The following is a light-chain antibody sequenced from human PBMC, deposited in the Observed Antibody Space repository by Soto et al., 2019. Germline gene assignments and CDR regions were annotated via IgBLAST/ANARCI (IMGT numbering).Light chain of an antibody. J-gene: IGKJ2*01. CDR3: QQYYSTPPYT. CDR2: WAS. CDR1: QSVLYSSNNKNY. V-gene: IGKV4-1*01. Sequence: DIVMTQSPDSLAVSLGERATINCKSSQSVLYSSNNKNYLAWYQQKPGQPPKLLIYWASTRESGVPARFSGSGPGTDFTLTISSLQAEDVAVYYYQQYYSTPPYTFGQGTKLEIK.